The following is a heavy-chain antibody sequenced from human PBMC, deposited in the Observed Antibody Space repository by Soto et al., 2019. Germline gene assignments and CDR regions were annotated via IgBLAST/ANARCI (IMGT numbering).Heavy chain of an antibody. D-gene: IGHD5-18*01. CDR2: ISGSGDST. V-gene: IGHV3-23*01. CDR3: ARGDTAMVWASLQFDY. J-gene: IGHJ4*02. Sequence: EVQLLESGGGLVQPGGSLRLSCAASGFTFNYYAMNWVRQAPGKGLEWVSSISGSGDSTYYADSVKGRFTISRDNSQNTLFLQMDSLRAEDTAVYYCARGDTAMVWASLQFDYWGQGILVTVSS. CDR1: GFTFNYYA.